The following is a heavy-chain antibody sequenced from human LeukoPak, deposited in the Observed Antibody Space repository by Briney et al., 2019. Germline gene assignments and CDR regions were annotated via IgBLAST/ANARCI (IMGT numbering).Heavy chain of an antibody. CDR2: LSGSGGST. V-gene: IGHV3-23*01. CDR1: GFTFSSYA. CDR3: AKGSEGSSWNGHWFDS. D-gene: IGHD6-13*01. J-gene: IGHJ5*01. Sequence: GGSLRLSCAASGFTFSSYAMSWVRPAPGKGLEWGSVLSGSGGSTYYADSVKGRFTISRDNSKSTVYLQMNSLRVEDTAVYYCAKGSEGSSWNGHWFDSWGQGTLVTVSS.